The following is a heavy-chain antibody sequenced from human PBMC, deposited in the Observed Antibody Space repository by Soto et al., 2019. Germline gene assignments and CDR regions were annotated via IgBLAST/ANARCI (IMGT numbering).Heavy chain of an antibody. D-gene: IGHD2-2*01. CDR3: ARDNPFELGYCSSTSSGHGMDV. CDR2: ISAYNGNT. V-gene: IGHV1-18*01. Sequence: ASEKVSCKASGYTFTSYGISWVRQAPRQGLEWMGWISAYNGNTNYAQKLQGRVTMTTDTSTSTAYMELRSLRSDDTAVYYCARDNPFELGYCSSTSSGHGMDVWG. CDR1: GYTFTSYG. J-gene: IGHJ6*02.